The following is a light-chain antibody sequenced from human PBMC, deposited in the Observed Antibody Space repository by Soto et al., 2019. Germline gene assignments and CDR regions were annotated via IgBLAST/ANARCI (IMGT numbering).Light chain of an antibody. CDR1: QTISSW. J-gene: IGKJ1*01. CDR3: QHYNSYSEA. Sequence: DSQMKQSPSTLSGSVGDRVTITCRASQTISSWLAWYQQKPGKATKLMIYKASTLKSGVPSRFSGSGSWTEFTLTISSLQPDDFATYYCQHYNSYSEAFGQGTKVDIK. V-gene: IGKV1-5*03. CDR2: KAS.